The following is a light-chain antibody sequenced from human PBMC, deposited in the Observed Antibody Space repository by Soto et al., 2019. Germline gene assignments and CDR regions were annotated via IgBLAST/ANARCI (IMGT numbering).Light chain of an antibody. CDR3: ETWDSNTYV. CDR1: SGHSSYI. CDR2: LEGSGSY. J-gene: IGLJ1*01. V-gene: IGLV4-60*02. Sequence: QPVLTQSSSASASLGSSVSLTCTLSSGHSSYIIAWHQQQPGKAPRYLMKLEGSGSYNKGSGVPDRFSGSSSGADRYLTISNLQFEDAADYYCETWDSNTYVFGTGTKLTVL.